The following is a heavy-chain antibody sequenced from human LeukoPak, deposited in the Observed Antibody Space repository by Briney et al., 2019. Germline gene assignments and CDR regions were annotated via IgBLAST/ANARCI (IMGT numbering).Heavy chain of an antibody. J-gene: IGHJ4*02. Sequence: ASVKVSCKASGGTFSSYAISWVRQAPGQGLEWMGWISTYNGNTNYAQKLQGRVTMTTDTSTSTAYMELRSLRSDDTAVYYCARGGFGDLLSFFDYWGQGSLVTVSS. V-gene: IGHV1-18*01. D-gene: IGHD3-10*01. CDR2: ISTYNGNT. CDR3: ARGGFGDLLSFFDY. CDR1: GGTFSSYA.